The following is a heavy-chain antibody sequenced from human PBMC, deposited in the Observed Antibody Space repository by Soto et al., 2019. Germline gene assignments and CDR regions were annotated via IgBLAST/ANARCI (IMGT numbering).Heavy chain of an antibody. CDR3: ARVPTP. CDR1: GGSISSSNW. Sequence: PSETLSLTCAVSGGSISSSNWWTWVRQPPGKGLGWIGYIYHSGSTYYNPSLKSRVTISVDRSKNQFSLKLSSVTAADTAVYYCARVPTPWGQGTLVTVSS. D-gene: IGHD2-2*01. J-gene: IGHJ5*02. V-gene: IGHV4-4*02. CDR2: IYHSGST.